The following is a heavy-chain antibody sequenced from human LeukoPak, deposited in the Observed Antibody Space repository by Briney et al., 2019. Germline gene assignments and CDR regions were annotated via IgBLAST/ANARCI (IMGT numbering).Heavy chain of an antibody. CDR3: AKVWAPYDSSGYGG. Sequence: GGSLRLSCAASGFTFSSYAMSWVRQAPGKGLEWVSAISGSGGSTYYADSVKGRFTISRDNSKNTLYLQMNSLRAEDTAVYYCAKVWAPYDSSGYGGWGQGTLVTVSS. V-gene: IGHV3-23*01. CDR2: ISGSGGST. CDR1: GFTFSSYA. D-gene: IGHD3-22*01. J-gene: IGHJ4*02.